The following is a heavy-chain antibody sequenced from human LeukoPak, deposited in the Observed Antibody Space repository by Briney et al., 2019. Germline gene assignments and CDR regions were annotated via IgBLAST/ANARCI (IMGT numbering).Heavy chain of an antibody. Sequence: GGSLRLSCAASGFTFSSYGMHWVRQAPGKGLEWVAFIQNDGSNKYYADSVKGRFTISRDNSKKTLFLQMNSLRVEDTAVYYCAKILDYCSSTSCSRWGDFWGQGTLVTVSS. J-gene: IGHJ4*02. V-gene: IGHV3-30*02. CDR2: IQNDGSNK. CDR3: AKILDYCSSTSCSRWGDF. D-gene: IGHD2-2*01. CDR1: GFTFSSYG.